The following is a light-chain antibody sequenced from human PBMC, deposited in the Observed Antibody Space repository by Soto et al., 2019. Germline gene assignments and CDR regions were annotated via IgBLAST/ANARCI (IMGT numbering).Light chain of an antibody. J-gene: IGKJ2*01. CDR1: QNVGDR. V-gene: IGKV1-12*01. Sequence: DIQMTQSPSSVSASVGDSLTITCRASQNVGDRLAWYQQKLGKAPQLLIQKASILQPGIPSRFSGSGSATYFTLTISSLQPEDFATYYCLQVYTFPRTFGHGTKV. CDR3: LQVYTFPRT. CDR2: KAS.